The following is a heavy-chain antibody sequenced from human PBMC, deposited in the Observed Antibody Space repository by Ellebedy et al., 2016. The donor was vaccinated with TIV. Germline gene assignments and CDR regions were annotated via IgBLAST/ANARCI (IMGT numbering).Heavy chain of an antibody. D-gene: IGHD3-3*01. CDR1: GGSIDTHY. CDR2: ISSTGFT. Sequence: SETLSLTCTVSGGSIDTHYWAWIRQPPGKGLEWIGYISSTGFTISNPSLKSRVIISLDMSNSQFSLKLHSVTAADTAVYLCSSLYDFWNGYPAFDIWGPGTMVTVSS. V-gene: IGHV4-59*08. CDR3: SSLYDFWNGYPAFDI. J-gene: IGHJ3*02.